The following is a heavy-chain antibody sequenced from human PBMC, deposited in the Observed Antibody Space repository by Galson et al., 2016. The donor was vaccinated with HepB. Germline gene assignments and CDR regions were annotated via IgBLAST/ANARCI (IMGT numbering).Heavy chain of an antibody. Sequence: SVKVSCKASGYTFTSNDINWVRQATGQGLEWMGWMNPNSGHTGYARKFQGRVTMTRNTSISTAYMELSRLRSEDTAGDSWDSARNGAHESWFDPWGQGTLVTVSS. V-gene: IGHV1-8*01. CDR1: GYTFTSND. D-gene: IGHD4-11*01. CDR2: MNPNSGHT. CDR3: DSARNGAHESWFDP. J-gene: IGHJ5*02.